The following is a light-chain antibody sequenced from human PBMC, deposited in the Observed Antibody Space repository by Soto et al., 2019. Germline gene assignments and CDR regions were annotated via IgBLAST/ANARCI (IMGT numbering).Light chain of an antibody. V-gene: IGKV3-20*01. CDR1: QSISSNF. CDR2: GAS. Sequence: IVLTQSAGTLSLSPGEGATLSCRASQSISSNFLAWYQQKRGQAPRLLIHGASNRATGIPDRFSGSGYGTDFTLTITRLETEDFAVYYCQQYGGSPRTFGQGTKVDIK. CDR3: QQYGGSPRT. J-gene: IGKJ1*01.